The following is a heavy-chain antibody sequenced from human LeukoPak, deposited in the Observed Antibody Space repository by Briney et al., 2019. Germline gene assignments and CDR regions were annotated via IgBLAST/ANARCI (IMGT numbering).Heavy chain of an antibody. J-gene: IGHJ4*02. D-gene: IGHD3-3*01. CDR1: GGSISSGGYS. Sequence: SQTLSLTCTVSGGSISSGGYSWSWIRQPPGKGLEWIGYINHSGSTYYNPSLKSRVTTSVDRSKNQFSLKLTSVTAADTAVYYCARGGFGVPFDYWGQGTLVTVSS. CDR3: ARGGFGVPFDY. V-gene: IGHV4-30-2*01. CDR2: INHSGST.